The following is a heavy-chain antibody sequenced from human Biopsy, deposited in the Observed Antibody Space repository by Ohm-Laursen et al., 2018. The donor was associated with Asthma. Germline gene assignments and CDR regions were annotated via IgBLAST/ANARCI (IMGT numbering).Heavy chain of an antibody. D-gene: IGHD1-1*01. J-gene: IGHJ3*02. CDR1: GFTFSSYG. V-gene: IGHV3-33*01. CDR3: VRDGTDDAFDI. CDR2: IWYDGSNK. Sequence: RSLRLSCSASGFTFSSYGMHWVRQAPGKGLEWVAVIWYDGSNKYYADSVKGRFTISRDNSKNTLYLQMNSLREEDTAVYYCVRDGTDDAFDIWGQGAVVSVSS.